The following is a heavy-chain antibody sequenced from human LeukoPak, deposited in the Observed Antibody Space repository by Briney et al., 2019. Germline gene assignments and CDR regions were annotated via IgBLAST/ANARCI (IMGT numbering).Heavy chain of an antibody. CDR2: IYHSGST. CDR1: GYSISSGYY. D-gene: IGHD4-17*01. V-gene: IGHV4-38-2*01. CDR3: ARRRRNGDYGN. Sequence: PSETLSLTCAVSGYSISSGYYWGWIRQPPGKGLEWIGSIYHSGSTYYNPSLKSRVTISVDTSKNQFSLKLTSVTAADTAVYYCARRRRNGDYGNWGQGNLVTVSS. J-gene: IGHJ4*02.